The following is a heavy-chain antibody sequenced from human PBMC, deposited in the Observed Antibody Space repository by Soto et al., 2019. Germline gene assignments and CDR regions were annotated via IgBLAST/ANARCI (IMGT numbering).Heavy chain of an antibody. CDR1: GFTFSNYA. J-gene: IGHJ4*02. CDR2: ISGSGGFT. CDR3: AKDGDTNIVGNYFDY. D-gene: IGHD5-12*01. V-gene: IGHV3-23*01. Sequence: EVQLLESGGGLVQPGGSQRLSCAASGFTFSNYAMNWVRQAPGKGLEWVSAISGSGGFTYYADSVKGRFTISRDNSKNTLFLQMNSLRAEDTAVFYCAKDGDTNIVGNYFDYWGQGTLVTVSS.